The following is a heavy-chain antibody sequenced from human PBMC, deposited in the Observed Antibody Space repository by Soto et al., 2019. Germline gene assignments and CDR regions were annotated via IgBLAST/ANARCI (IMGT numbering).Heavy chain of an antibody. CDR2: INARSTHI. V-gene: IGHV3-21*01. CDR3: ARGGGSLNF. CDR1: GFXFSXSS. Sequence: LVESGGGLVKPGGSLRLSCAAXGFXFSXSSLNWVRQAPGKGLEWVSSINARSTHIFYADSGKGRFTISRDNAKNSLFLQMDNLTAEDTAVYYCARGGGSLNFWGQGTLVTVSS. D-gene: IGHD2-15*01. J-gene: IGHJ4*02.